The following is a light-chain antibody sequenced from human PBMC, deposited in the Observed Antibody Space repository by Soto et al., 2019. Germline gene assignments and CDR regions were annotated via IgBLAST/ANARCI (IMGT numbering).Light chain of an antibody. CDR3: QVYGPSPPIT. V-gene: IGKV3-20*01. CDR2: GVS. CDR1: QSVKSSY. J-gene: IGKJ5*01. Sequence: SVLTQSPGTLSLSPGERATLPCRASQSVKSSYLAWYQHKPGQAPRLLMYGVSSRATGIPDRFTGSGSGADFTLTISRLEPEDFAVYYCQVYGPSPPITFGQGTRLEVK.